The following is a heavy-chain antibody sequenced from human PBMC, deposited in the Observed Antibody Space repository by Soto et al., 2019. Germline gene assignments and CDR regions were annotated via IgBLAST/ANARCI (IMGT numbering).Heavy chain of an antibody. CDR1: GGTFSSYA. V-gene: IGHV1-69*06. CDR3: ARDFLAAAGGYFDY. J-gene: IGHJ4*02. D-gene: IGHD6-13*01. Sequence: ASVKVSCKASGGTFSSYAISWVRQAPGQGLGWMGGIIPIFGTANYAQKFQGRVTITADKSTSTAYMELSSLRSEDTAVYYCARDFLAAAGGYFDYWGQGTLVTVS. CDR2: IIPIFGTA.